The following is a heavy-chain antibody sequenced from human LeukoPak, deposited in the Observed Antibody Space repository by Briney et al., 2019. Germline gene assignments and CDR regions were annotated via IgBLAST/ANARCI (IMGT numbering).Heavy chain of an antibody. CDR2: IKQDGSEK. CDR3: ARDALNYYDSSGYYYVDYFDC. CDR1: GFTFSSYW. J-gene: IGHJ4*02. Sequence: PGGSLRVSCAASGFTFSSYWMSWVRQAPGKGLEWVANIKQDGSEKYYVDSVKGRFTISRDNAKNSLYLQMNSLRAEGTAVYYCARDALNYYDSSGYYYVDYFDCWGQGTLVTVSS. V-gene: IGHV3-7*01. D-gene: IGHD3-22*01.